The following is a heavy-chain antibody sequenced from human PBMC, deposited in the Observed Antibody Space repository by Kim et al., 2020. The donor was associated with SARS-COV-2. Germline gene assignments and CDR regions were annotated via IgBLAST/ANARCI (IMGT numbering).Heavy chain of an antibody. Sequence: ASVKVSCKASGYTFTSYGIGWVRQAPGQGLEWMGWTSAYNGNTNYAQKLQGRVTMTTDTSTSTASMELRSLISDDTAVYYCARWMGPIRAVDFWGQGTMVTVSS. CDR1: GYTFTSYG. D-gene: IGHD5-12*01. J-gene: IGHJ3*01. V-gene: IGHV1-18*01. CDR2: TSAYNGNT. CDR3: ARWMGPIRAVDF.